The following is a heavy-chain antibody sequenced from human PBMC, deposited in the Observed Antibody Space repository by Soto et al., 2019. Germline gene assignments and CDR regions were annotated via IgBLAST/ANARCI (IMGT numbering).Heavy chain of an antibody. CDR1: GGSISNYY. V-gene: IGHV4-59*01. CDR3: ARGVRSVPYFDS. CDR2: IYYSGST. D-gene: IGHD3-10*01. J-gene: IGHJ4*02. Sequence: SETLSLTCTVSGGSISNYYWSWIRQPPGKRLEWVGYIYYSGSTNYNPSLRSRVTISVDTSKNQFSLNLSSVTAADTAVYFCARGVRSVPYFDSWGQGTLVTVSS.